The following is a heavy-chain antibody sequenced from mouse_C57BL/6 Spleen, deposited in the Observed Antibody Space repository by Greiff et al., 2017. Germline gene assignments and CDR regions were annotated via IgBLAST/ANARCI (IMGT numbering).Heavy chain of an antibody. Sequence: VQLQQPGAELVRPGSSVKLSCKASGYTFTSYWMHWVKQRPIQGLEWIGNIDPSDSETHYNQKFKDKATLTVDKSSSTAYMQLSSLTSEDSAVYYGASYYYGSSYDYAMDYWGQGTSVTVSS. CDR1: GYTFTSYW. CDR3: ASYYYGSSYDYAMDY. V-gene: IGHV1-52*01. CDR2: IDPSDSET. D-gene: IGHD1-1*01. J-gene: IGHJ4*01.